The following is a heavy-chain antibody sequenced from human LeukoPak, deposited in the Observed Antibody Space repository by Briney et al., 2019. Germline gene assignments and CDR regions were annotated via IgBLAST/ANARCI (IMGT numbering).Heavy chain of an antibody. CDR1: GFTVSSKF. Sequence: GGSLRLSCAASGFTVSSKFMHWVRQVPGKGLEWVSVIYCGCITYYANSVKGRFTVSKDNSRNTMYLHMNSLKVEDTAVYYCAKDEVTSGGGLDYWGQGTLVTVSS. CDR2: IYCGCIT. V-gene: IGHV3-53*01. J-gene: IGHJ4*02. CDR3: AKDEVTSGGGLDY. D-gene: IGHD3-16*01.